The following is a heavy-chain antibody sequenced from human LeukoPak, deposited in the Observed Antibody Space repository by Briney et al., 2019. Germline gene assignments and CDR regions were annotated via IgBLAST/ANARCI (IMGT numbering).Heavy chain of an antibody. CDR2: IYHSGST. Sequence: SQTLSLTCTVSGGSISSGGYYWSWIRQPPGKGLEWIGYIYHSGSTYYNPSLKSRVTISVDRSKNQFSLKLSSVTAADTAVYYCARDTGTVGPASGINWGQGTLVTVSS. CDR3: ARDTGTVGPASGIN. J-gene: IGHJ4*02. D-gene: IGHD3-10*01. CDR1: GGSISSGGYY. V-gene: IGHV4-30-2*01.